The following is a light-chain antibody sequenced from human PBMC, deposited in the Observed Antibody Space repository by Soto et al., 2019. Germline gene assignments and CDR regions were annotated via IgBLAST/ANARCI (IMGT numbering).Light chain of an antibody. Sequence: DIQMTQSPSTLSASVGDRVTITCRARQSISIWLAWYQQKPGKAPKLLIYDASILESGVPSRFSGSGSGTNFSLTINSLQPEDYATYYCQQSYNIQALTFGGGTRWIS. J-gene: IGKJ4*01. CDR2: DAS. V-gene: IGKV1-5*01. CDR3: QQSYNIQALT. CDR1: QSISIW.